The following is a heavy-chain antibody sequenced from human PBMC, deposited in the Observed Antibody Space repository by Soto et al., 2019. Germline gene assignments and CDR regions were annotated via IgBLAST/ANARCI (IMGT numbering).Heavy chain of an antibody. D-gene: IGHD3-22*01. Sequence: QVPLVQSGAEVKKPGSSVKVSCTASGGAFRNYAVSWVRQDPGQGLEWMGAVMPTFGAGVYAQKFQGRLTIFAAESTNTAYLNVGSLTSEDAAIYYCAASRGFYEAMDAWGQGTTLTVSS. CDR2: VMPTFGAG. J-gene: IGHJ6*02. V-gene: IGHV1-69*01. CDR3: AASRGFYEAMDA. CDR1: GGAFRNYA.